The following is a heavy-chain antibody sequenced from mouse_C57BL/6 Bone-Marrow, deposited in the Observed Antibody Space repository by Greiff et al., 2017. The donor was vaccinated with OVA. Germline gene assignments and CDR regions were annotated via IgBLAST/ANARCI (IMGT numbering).Heavy chain of an antibody. CDR3: AGWLPWDYYAMDD. V-gene: IGHV14-3*01. CDR2: IDPANGNT. D-gene: IGHD2-2*01. Sequence: EVQLVESVAELVRPGASVKLSCTASGFNIKNTYMHWVKQRPEQGLEWIGRIDPANGNTKYAPKFQGKATITADTSSNTAYLQLSSLTSEDTAIYYCAGWLPWDYYAMDDWGQGTSVTVSS. J-gene: IGHJ4*01. CDR1: GFNIKNTY.